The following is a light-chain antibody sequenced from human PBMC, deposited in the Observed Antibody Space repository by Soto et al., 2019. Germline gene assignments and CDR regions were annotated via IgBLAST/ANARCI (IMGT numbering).Light chain of an antibody. V-gene: IGKV1-9*01. CDR1: QGISTF. CDR2: DAS. CDR3: QQFNSYPIT. Sequence: DIQLTQSPSFLSASVGDRVTITCRASQGISTFLAWYQQKPGKAPKFLIYDASTLQSGVPSRFSGSGSGTEFTLTISSLQPEDFATYYCQQFNSYPITFGQGTRLEI. J-gene: IGKJ5*01.